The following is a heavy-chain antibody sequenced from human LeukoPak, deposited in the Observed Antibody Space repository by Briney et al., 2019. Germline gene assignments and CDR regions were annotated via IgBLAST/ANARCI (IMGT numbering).Heavy chain of an antibody. V-gene: IGHV1-69*04. CDR2: IIPILGIA. J-gene: IGHJ4*02. CDR3: ARGGYDIFTGGTAFEY. CDR1: GGTFSSYA. Sequence: SVKVSCKASGGTFSSYAISWVRQAPGQGLEWMGRIIPILGIADYAQKFQGRVTITADKSTSTAYMELSSLRSEGTAVYYCARGGYDIFTGGTAFEYWGQGTLVTVSS. D-gene: IGHD3-9*01.